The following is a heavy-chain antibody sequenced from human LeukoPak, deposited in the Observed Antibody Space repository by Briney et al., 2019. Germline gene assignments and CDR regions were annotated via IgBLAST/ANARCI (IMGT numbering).Heavy chain of an antibody. J-gene: IGHJ4*02. V-gene: IGHV3-23*01. D-gene: IGHD4-17*01. CDR2: ISGSGGST. Sequence: GGSLRLSCAASGFTFSSYAMSWVRQAPGKGLEWVSAISGSGGSTYYADSVKGRFTISRDNSKNTLYLQMNSLRAGDTAVYYCAKDDGYGDYGYDYWGQGTLVTVSS. CDR3: AKDDGYGDYGYDY. CDR1: GFTFSSYA.